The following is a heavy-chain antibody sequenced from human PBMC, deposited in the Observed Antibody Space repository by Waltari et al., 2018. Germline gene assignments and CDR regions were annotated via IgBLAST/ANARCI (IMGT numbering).Heavy chain of an antibody. CDR1: GFPFSSYA. V-gene: IGHV3-23*01. Sequence: EVQLLESGGGLVQPGGSLRLSCAASGFPFSSYAMSWGRQAPGKGVEWVSAISVSGGSTYYADSVKGRFTISRDNAKNTLYLQMNSLRAEDTAVYYCATSWGQNYFDYWGQGTLVTVSS. CDR2: ISVSGGST. D-gene: IGHD3-16*01. J-gene: IGHJ4*02. CDR3: ATSWGQNYFDY.